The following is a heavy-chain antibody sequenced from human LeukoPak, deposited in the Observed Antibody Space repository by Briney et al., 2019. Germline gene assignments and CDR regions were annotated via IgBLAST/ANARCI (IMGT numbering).Heavy chain of an antibody. J-gene: IGHJ6*03. D-gene: IGHD3-3*01. CDR1: GGSFSGYY. V-gene: IGHV4-34*01. CDR2: TNHSGST. CDR3: ARTKRTAIFGVVIASYMDV. Sequence: SETLSLTCAVYGGSFSGYYWSWIRQPPGKGLEWIGETNHSGSTNYNPSLKSRVTISVDTSKNQFSLKLSSVTAADTAVYYCARTKRTAIFGVVIASYMDVWGKGTTVTVSS.